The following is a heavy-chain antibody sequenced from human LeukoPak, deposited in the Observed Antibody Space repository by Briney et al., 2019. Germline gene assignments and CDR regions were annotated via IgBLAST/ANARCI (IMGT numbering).Heavy chain of an antibody. V-gene: IGHV3-66*01. D-gene: IGHD6-13*01. Sequence: GGSLRLSCAASGFTVSSNYMSWVRQAPGKGLEWVSVIYSGGSTYYADSVKGRFTISRDNSKNTLYLQMNSLRAEDTAVYYCARASIAAAPGDFDYWGQGTLVTVSS. CDR3: ARASIAAAPGDFDY. CDR1: GFTVSSNY. J-gene: IGHJ4*02. CDR2: IYSGGST.